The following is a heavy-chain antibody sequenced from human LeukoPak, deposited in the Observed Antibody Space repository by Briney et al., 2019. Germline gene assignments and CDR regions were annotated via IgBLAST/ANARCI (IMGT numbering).Heavy chain of an antibody. CDR3: ARGFSEQLAPILMDAFDI. J-gene: IGHJ3*02. Sequence: GASVKASCKASGYTFSSYGISWVRQAPGQGLEWMGWISAYNGHTNYAQNLQGRVTMTTDTSTRTAYMELRSLRSDDTAVYYCARGFSEQLAPILMDAFDIWGQGTMVTVSS. V-gene: IGHV1-18*01. CDR1: GYTFSSYG. D-gene: IGHD6-6*01. CDR2: ISAYNGHT.